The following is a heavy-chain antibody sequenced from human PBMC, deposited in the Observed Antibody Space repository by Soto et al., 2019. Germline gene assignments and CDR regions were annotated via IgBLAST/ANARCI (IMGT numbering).Heavy chain of an antibody. D-gene: IGHD4-17*01. Sequence: SETLSLTCAVSGGSISSSNWWCWVRQPPGKGVEWIGEIYHSGSTNYNPSLKSRVTISVDKSKNQFSLKLSSVTAADTAVYYCASVPLRSRTNYWGQGTLVTVSS. CDR1: GGSISSSNW. J-gene: IGHJ4*02. CDR3: ASVPLRSRTNY. V-gene: IGHV4-4*02. CDR2: IYHSGST.